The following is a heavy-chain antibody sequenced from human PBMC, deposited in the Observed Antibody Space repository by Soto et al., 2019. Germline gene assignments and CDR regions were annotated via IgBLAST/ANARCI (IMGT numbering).Heavy chain of an antibody. V-gene: IGHV1-18*01. Sequence: QVQLVQSGAEVKEPGASVKVSCKASGYTFTSYTISRVRQAPGQGLEWMGRISPYNGNTNYAQKLQGRVTMTTDTSTSIAYMELRSLRSDDTAVYYCARVVGALGHWFDPWGQGTLVTVSS. J-gene: IGHJ5*02. CDR2: ISPYNGNT. CDR3: ARVVGALGHWFDP. D-gene: IGHD1-26*01. CDR1: GYTFTSYT.